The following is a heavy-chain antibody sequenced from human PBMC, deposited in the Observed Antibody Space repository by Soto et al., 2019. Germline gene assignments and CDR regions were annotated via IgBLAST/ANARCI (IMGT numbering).Heavy chain of an antibody. V-gene: IGHV3-30-3*01. CDR1: GVTFSSYA. CDR3: ARSFYPTMIVVVITIGGLAFDI. D-gene: IGHD3-22*01. J-gene: IGHJ3*02. Sequence: GGPLRLSCAASGVTFSSYAMHWFRQAPGKGLEWVAVISYDGSNKYYADSVKGRFTISRDNSKNTLYLQMNSLRAEDTAVYYCARSFYPTMIVVVITIGGLAFDIWGQGTMVTVSS. CDR2: ISYDGSNK.